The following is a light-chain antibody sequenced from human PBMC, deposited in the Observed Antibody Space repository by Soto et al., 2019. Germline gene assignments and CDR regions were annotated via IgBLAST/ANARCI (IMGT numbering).Light chain of an antibody. CDR3: QQLNTLPFT. CDR1: HDISTY. Sequence: DIQLTPSPSLLSASVVDRVTITCRASHDISTYLAWYQQKPGKAPKLMIYEASTLQSGVPSRFSGSGSGTEFTLTISGLLPEDFATYHCQQLNTLPFTFGQGTRLEI. J-gene: IGKJ5*01. CDR2: EAS. V-gene: IGKV1-9*01.